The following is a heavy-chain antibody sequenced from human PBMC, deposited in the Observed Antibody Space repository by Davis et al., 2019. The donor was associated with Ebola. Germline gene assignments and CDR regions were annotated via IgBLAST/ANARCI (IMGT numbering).Heavy chain of an antibody. V-gene: IGHV1-69*13. CDR3: AKDRYYDNSPLYFESET. J-gene: IGHJ4*02. CDR1: GGTFSSYA. CDR2: IIPIFGTA. D-gene: IGHD3-22*01. Sequence: SVKVSCKASGGTFSSYAISWVRQAPGQGLEWMGGIIPIFGTANYAQRFQGRVTITADESRITAYLKLSSLRSEDTAVYYCAKDRYYDNSPLYFESETWGQGTLVTVSS.